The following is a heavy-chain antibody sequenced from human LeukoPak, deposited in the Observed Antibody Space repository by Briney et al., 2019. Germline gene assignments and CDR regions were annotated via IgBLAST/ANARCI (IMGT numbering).Heavy chain of an antibody. Sequence: PGGSLRLSCAASGFTFSGSAMHWVRQASGKGLEWVGRIRSKANSYATAYAASVKGRFTISRDDSKNTAYLQMNSLKTEDTAVYYCTRQHSSIAAAGNDKTWGQGTLVTVSS. CDR3: TRQHSSIAAAGNDKT. CDR2: IRSKANSYAT. CDR1: GFTFSGSA. D-gene: IGHD6-13*01. V-gene: IGHV3-73*01. J-gene: IGHJ5*02.